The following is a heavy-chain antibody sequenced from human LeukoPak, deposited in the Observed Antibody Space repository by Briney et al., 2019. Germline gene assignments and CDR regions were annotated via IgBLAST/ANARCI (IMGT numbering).Heavy chain of an antibody. CDR2: INPNSGGT. D-gene: IGHD3/OR15-3a*01. Sequence: GASVKVSCKASGYTFTSYYMHWVRQAPGQGLEWMGWINPNSGGTNYAQKFQGRVTMTRDTSISTAYMELSRLRSDDTAVYYCARVDWGRNYYYYMDVWGKGTTVTISS. V-gene: IGHV1-2*02. J-gene: IGHJ6*03. CDR1: GYTFTSYY. CDR3: ARVDWGRNYYYYMDV.